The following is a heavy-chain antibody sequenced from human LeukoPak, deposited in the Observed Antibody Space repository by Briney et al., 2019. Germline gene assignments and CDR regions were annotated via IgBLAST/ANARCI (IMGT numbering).Heavy chain of an antibody. V-gene: IGHV3-11*05. CDR1: GFTFSDYY. CDR2: ISSIGYT. D-gene: IGHD1-26*01. J-gene: IGHJ4*02. Sequence: GGSLRLSCAASGFTFSDYYMSWIRQAPGKGLEWASYISSIGYTNYADSVKGRFTISRDNAKNSLYLQMNSLRAEDTAVYYCARDATSGSYHYFDYWGQGTLVTVSS. CDR3: ARDATSGSYHYFDY.